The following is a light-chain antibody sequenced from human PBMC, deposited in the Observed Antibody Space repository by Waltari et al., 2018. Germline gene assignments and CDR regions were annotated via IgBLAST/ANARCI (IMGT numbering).Light chain of an antibody. CDR3: SSYTSSSTLGVV. J-gene: IGLJ2*01. Sequence: QSALTQPASVSGSPGQSTTISCTGNSSDVGGYNYVPWYQQHPGKAPKLMIYEVSNRPSGVSNRFSGSKSGNTASLTISGLQAEDEADYYCSSYTSSSTLGVVFGGGTKLTVL. CDR1: SSDVGGYNY. V-gene: IGLV2-14*01. CDR2: EVS.